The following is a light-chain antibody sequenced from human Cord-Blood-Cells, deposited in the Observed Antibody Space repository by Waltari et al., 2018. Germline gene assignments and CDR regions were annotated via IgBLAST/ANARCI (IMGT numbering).Light chain of an antibody. CDR3: QQRSNWLT. Sequence: EIVLTQSPATLSLSPGERATLSCRPSQIVSSSLAWYQQKPGQAPRLLIYDASNRATGIPARFSGSGSGTDFTLTISSLEPEDFAVYYCQQRSNWLTFGPGTKVDIK. CDR1: QIVSSS. V-gene: IGKV3-11*01. CDR2: DAS. J-gene: IGKJ3*01.